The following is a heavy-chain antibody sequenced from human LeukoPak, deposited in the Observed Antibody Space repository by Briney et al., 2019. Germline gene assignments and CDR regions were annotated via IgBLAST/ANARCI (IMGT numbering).Heavy chain of an antibody. CDR3: ARGALEWLLSYYFDY. CDR2: ISSSGSTI. Sequence: GGSLRLSCAASGFTFSSYEMNWVSQAPGKGLEWVSYISSSGSTIYYADSVKGRFTISRDNAKNSLYLQMNSLRAEDTAVYYCARGALEWLLSYYFDYWGQGTLVTVSS. J-gene: IGHJ4*02. V-gene: IGHV3-48*03. CDR1: GFTFSSYE. D-gene: IGHD3-3*01.